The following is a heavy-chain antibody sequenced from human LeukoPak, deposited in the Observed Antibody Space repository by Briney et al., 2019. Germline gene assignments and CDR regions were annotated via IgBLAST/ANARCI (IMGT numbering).Heavy chain of an antibody. CDR2: ISSSGST. D-gene: IGHD3-22*01. Sequence: SQTLSLTCTVSGDSISSGDYYWSWIGQPAGKGLEWIGRISSSGSTNYNPSLRSRVTISVGTSKNQFSLKLSSVTAADTAVYFCARGPYSYDSSGAFDIWGQGTMVTVSS. CDR1: GDSISSGDYY. V-gene: IGHV4-61*02. CDR3: ARGPYSYDSSGAFDI. J-gene: IGHJ3*02.